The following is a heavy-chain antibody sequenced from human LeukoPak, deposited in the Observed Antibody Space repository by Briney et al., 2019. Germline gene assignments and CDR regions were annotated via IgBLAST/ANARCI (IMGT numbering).Heavy chain of an antibody. V-gene: IGHV3-23*01. D-gene: IGHD3-10*01. CDR2: ITSAGGTT. Sequence: GGPLRLSCAASKFTFSIYAMSWVRQAPGKGLEWVSSITSAGGTTWYAGSVKGRFTISRDNSKNTVYLQMNSLRVEDTAVYYCAKDRPNYYGTDGHYYRRDGDSWGQGTLVTVSS. CDR3: AKDRPNYYGTDGHYYRRDGDS. J-gene: IGHJ5*01. CDR1: KFTFSIYA.